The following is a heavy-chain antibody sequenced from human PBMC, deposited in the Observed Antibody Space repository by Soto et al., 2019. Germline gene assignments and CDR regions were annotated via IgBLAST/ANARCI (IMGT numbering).Heavy chain of an antibody. CDR1: GYTFTSYG. V-gene: IGHV1-18*01. D-gene: IGHD6-13*01. Sequence: GSVKVSCKASGYTFTSYGISWVRQAPGQGLEWMGWISAYNGNTNYAQKLQGRVTMTTDTSTSTAYMELRSLRSDDTAVYYCARDDSSSWYADYYYYYYMDVWGKGTTVTVSS. CDR3: ARDDSSSWYADYYYYYYMDV. CDR2: ISAYNGNT. J-gene: IGHJ6*03.